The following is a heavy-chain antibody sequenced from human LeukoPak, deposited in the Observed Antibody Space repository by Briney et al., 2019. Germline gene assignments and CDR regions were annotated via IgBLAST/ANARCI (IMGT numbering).Heavy chain of an antibody. J-gene: IGHJ4*02. CDR2: ISYDGSNK. Sequence: PGGSLRLSCAASGFTFSSYAMHWVRQAPVKGLEWVAVISYDGSNKYYADSVKGRFTISRDNSKNTLYLQMNSLRAEDTAVYYCARDTYYYDSSGSRYDYWGQGTLVTVSS. CDR1: GFTFSSYA. V-gene: IGHV3-30-3*01. D-gene: IGHD3-22*01. CDR3: ARDTYYYDSSGSRYDY.